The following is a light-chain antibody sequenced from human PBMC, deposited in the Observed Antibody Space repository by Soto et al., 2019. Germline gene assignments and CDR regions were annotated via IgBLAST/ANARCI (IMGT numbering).Light chain of an antibody. Sequence: DIQMTQSPSSLSASVGARVTITCQASQGISTYLAWYQQQPGKVHKLLIYAASTLQSGVPSRFSGSGAGTDFSLTISSLQTEDVATYFCQKYNSAPLTFGGGTKVEIK. CDR2: AAS. CDR3: QKYNSAPLT. CDR1: QGISTY. J-gene: IGKJ4*01. V-gene: IGKV1-27*01.